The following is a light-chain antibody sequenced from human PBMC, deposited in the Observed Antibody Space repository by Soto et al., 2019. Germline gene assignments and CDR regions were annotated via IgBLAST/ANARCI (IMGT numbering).Light chain of an antibody. Sequence: QSVLTQPPSASGTPGQRVTISCSGSSSNVGGNPVNWYQHVPTTTPKLLIYTNTQRPSGVPDRFSGSKSGTSASLAISGLQSEDEADYYCASWDDGLNGPVFGTGTKVTVL. CDR2: TNT. J-gene: IGLJ1*01. V-gene: IGLV1-44*01. CDR1: SSNVGGNP. CDR3: ASWDDGLNGPV.